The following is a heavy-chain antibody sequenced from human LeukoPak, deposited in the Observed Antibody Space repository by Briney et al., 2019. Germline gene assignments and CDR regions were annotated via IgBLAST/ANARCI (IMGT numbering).Heavy chain of an antibody. CDR2: INPNSGGT. J-gene: IGHJ4*02. CDR1: GYTFTGYY. D-gene: IGHD3-16*02. Sequence: ASVKVSCKASGYTFTGYYMHWVRQAPGQGLEWMGWINPNSGGTNYARKFQGRVTMTRDTSISTAYMELSRLRSDDTAVYYCARDKYDYVWGSYRSSLDYWGQGTLVTVSS. CDR3: ARDKYDYVWGSYRSSLDY. V-gene: IGHV1-2*02.